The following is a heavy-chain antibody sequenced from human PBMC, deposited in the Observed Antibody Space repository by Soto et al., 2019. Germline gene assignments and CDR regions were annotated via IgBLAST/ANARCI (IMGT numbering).Heavy chain of an antibody. V-gene: IGHV4-30-4*01. Sequence: SETLSLTCTVSGGSISSGDYYWSWIRQPPGKGLEWIGYIYYSGSTYYNPSLKSRVTISVDTSKNQFSLKLSSVTAADTAVYYCARFRYDSSGYPLYWGQGTLVTVSS. CDR3: ARFRYDSSGYPLY. CDR2: IYYSGST. J-gene: IGHJ4*02. D-gene: IGHD3-22*01. CDR1: GGSISSGDYY.